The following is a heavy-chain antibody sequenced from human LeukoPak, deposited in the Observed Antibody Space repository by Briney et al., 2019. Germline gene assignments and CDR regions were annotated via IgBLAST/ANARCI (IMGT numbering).Heavy chain of an antibody. D-gene: IGHD2-2*01. CDR2: IIPIFGTA. CDR1: GGTFSSYA. Sequence: ASVKVSCKASGGTFSSYAISWVRQAPGQGLEWMGGIIPIFGTANYAQKFRGRVTITTDESTSTAYMELSSLRSEDTAVYYCARAGCSSTSCYSFAGGSFDYWGQGTLVTVSS. CDR3: ARAGCSSTSCYSFAGGSFDY. V-gene: IGHV1-69*05. J-gene: IGHJ4*02.